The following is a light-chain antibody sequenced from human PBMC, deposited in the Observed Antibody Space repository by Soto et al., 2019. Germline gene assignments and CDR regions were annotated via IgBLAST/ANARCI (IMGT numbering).Light chain of an antibody. CDR2: AAS. J-gene: IGKJ4*01. Sequence: AIRMTQSPSSFSASTGDRVTITCRASQGISSYLAWYQQKPGKAPRFLIFAASSLQSGVPFRFSGSGSGTDFTLTISSLQPEDFAIYYCQQSNIFPLTFGGGTKVDIK. CDR3: QQSNIFPLT. V-gene: IGKV1-8*01. CDR1: QGISSY.